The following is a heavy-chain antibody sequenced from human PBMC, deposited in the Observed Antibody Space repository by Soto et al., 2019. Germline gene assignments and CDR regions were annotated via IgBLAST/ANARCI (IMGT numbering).Heavy chain of an antibody. D-gene: IGHD2-2*01. Sequence: QLQLQESGPRLVKPSETLSLTCSVSGGSISSSSYSWGWIRQPPGKGLEWIGTIYYSGNTHYNPSLEGRVAISADTPNNQLSLRLSSVTAADTAVYYCGRQPGHCGSTTCFGYYSVDVWGQGTTVTVS. CDR1: GGSISSSSYS. CDR3: GRQPGHCGSTTCFGYYSVDV. J-gene: IGHJ6*02. V-gene: IGHV4-39*01. CDR2: IYYSGNT.